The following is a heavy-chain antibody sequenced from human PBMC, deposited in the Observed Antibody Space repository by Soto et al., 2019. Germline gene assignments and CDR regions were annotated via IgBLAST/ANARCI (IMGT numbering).Heavy chain of an antibody. CDR1: GYSPTELS. Sequence: GASVKVSCKVSGYSPTELSMHWVRQASGKGLEWMGGLDPDNDGTIYAQKFQGRVTMTEDTSADTAYMELSSLRSEDTAVYYCARNHWPEGYCSSTSCPWGAFDIWGQGTMVTVSS. D-gene: IGHD2-2*01. V-gene: IGHV1-24*01. CDR2: LDPDNDGT. CDR3: ARNHWPEGYCSSTSCPWGAFDI. J-gene: IGHJ3*02.